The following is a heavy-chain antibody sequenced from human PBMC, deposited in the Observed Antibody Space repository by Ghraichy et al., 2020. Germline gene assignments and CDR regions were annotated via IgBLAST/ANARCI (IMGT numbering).Heavy chain of an antibody. CDR3: VKGSYYDSDY. Sequence: GSLRLSCAASGFTFRIYPMSWVRQAPGKGLEWVSSISGTDGGTYYADSVRGRFSISRDNSKNTLYLQMNSLRAEDTALYYCVKGSYYDSDYWGQGTLVTVSS. D-gene: IGHD3-22*01. CDR1: GFTFRIYP. CDR2: ISGTDGGT. V-gene: IGHV3-23*01. J-gene: IGHJ4*02.